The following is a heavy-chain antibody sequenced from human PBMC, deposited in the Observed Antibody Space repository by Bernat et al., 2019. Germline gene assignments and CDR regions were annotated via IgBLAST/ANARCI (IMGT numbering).Heavy chain of an antibody. CDR3: ARQRSGSHGAFDI. Sequence: EVQLVQSGAEVKKPGESLKISCKGSGYSFTSYWIGWVRQMPGKGLVWMGIIYPGESDTRYSPSFQGKVPISADKSISTAYLQWSSLKASDTAMYYCARQRSGSHGAFDIWGQGTMVTVSS. CDR1: GYSFTSYW. J-gene: IGHJ3*02. CDR2: IYPGESDT. D-gene: IGHD3-10*01. V-gene: IGHV5-51*01.